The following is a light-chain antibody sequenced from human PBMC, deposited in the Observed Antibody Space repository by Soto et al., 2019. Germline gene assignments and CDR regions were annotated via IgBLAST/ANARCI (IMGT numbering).Light chain of an antibody. CDR1: QSVSSSY. J-gene: IGKJ2*01. Sequence: EIVLTQSPGTLSLSPGERATLSCRASQSVSSSYLAWYQQKPGQAPRLLIYGASSRATGIPDRFSGSGSGTAFTLTISRLEPEDFAVYYCRQYGSSPMYTFGQWTKLEIK. CDR2: GAS. CDR3: RQYGSSPMYT. V-gene: IGKV3-20*01.